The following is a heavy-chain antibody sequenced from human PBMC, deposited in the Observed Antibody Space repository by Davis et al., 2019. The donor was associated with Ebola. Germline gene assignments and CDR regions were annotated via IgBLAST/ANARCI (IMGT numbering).Heavy chain of an antibody. J-gene: IGHJ6*02. V-gene: IGHV1-69*04. D-gene: IGHD3-10*01. Sequence: AASVKVSCKASGGTFSSDAISWVRQAPGQGLEWMGRIIPILGIANYAQKFQGRVTITADKSTSTAYMELSSLRSEDTAVYYCARFMVRGAPRYYYYGMDVWGQGTTVTVSS. CDR1: GGTFSSDA. CDR2: IIPILGIA. CDR3: ARFMVRGAPRYYYYGMDV.